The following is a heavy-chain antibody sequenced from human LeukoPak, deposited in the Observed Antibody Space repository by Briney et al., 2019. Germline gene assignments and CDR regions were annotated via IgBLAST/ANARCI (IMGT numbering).Heavy chain of an antibody. CDR3: ARVGHNVGHYYGMDV. CDR1: GGSFSDYY. Sequence: SETLSLTCAVYGGSFSDYYWSWIRQPPGKGLEWIGEINHSGSTNYSPSLESRVTISIDTSENQFSLRLSSVTAADTAVYYCARVGHNVGHYYGMDVWGQGTTVTVSS. CDR2: INHSGST. D-gene: IGHD1-14*01. J-gene: IGHJ6*02. V-gene: IGHV4-34*01.